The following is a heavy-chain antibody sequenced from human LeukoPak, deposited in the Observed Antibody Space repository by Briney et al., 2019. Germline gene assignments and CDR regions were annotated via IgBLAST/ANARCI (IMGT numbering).Heavy chain of an antibody. CDR2: IYTSGST. CDR1: GGSISSGSYY. D-gene: IGHD3-22*01. Sequence: SETLSLTCTVSGGSISSGSYYWSWIRQPAGKGLEWIVRIYTSGSTNYNPSLKSRVTISVDTSKNQFSLKLSSVTAADTAVYYCARVANYYDSSGYYGGPNWFDPWGQGTLVTVSS. V-gene: IGHV4-61*02. J-gene: IGHJ5*02. CDR3: ARVANYYDSSGYYGGPNWFDP.